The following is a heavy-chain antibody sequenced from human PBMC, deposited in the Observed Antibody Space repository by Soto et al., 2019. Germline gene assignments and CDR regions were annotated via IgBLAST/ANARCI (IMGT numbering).Heavy chain of an antibody. CDR3: ARDGDYCSSTSCYRYGMDV. CDR2: ISYDGSNK. D-gene: IGHD2-2*01. Sequence: QVQLVESGGGVVQPGRSLRLSCAASGFTFSSYGMHWVRQAPGKGLEWVAVISYDGSNKYYADSVKGRFTISRDNSKNTLYLQMNSLRAEDTAVYYCARDGDYCSSTSCYRYGMDVWGQGTTVTVSS. V-gene: IGHV3-30*03. J-gene: IGHJ6*02. CDR1: GFTFSSYG.